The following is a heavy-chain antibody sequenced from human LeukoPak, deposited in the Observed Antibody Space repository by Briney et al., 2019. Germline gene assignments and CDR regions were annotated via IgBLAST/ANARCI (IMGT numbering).Heavy chain of an antibody. Sequence: ASVKVSCKASGYTFTGYYMHWVRQAPGQGLGWMGWINPNSGGTNYAQKCQGRVTMTRDTSISTAYMELSRLRSDDTAVYYCARVDPLLTPSRYFDLWGRGTLVTVSS. CDR3: ARVDPLLTPSRYFDL. J-gene: IGHJ2*01. D-gene: IGHD4-23*01. V-gene: IGHV1-2*02. CDR1: GYTFTGYY. CDR2: INPNSGGT.